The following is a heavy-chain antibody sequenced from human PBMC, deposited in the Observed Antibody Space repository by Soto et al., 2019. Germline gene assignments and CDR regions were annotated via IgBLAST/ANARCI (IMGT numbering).Heavy chain of an antibody. CDR1: GGSISSYY. CDR3: ARHSSLYSSSWLDY. V-gene: IGHV4-59*08. Sequence: SETLSLTCTVSGGSISSYYWSWIRQPPGKGLEWIGYIYYSGSTNYNPSLKSRVTISVDTSKNQFSLKLSSVTAADTAVYYWARHSSLYSSSWLDYWGQGTLVTVPQ. CDR2: IYYSGST. J-gene: IGHJ4*02. D-gene: IGHD6-13*01.